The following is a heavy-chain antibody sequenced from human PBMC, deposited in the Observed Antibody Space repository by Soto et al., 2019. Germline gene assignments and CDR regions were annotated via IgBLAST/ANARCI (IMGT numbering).Heavy chain of an antibody. CDR1: GFTFSGSA. D-gene: IGHD2-21*02. Sequence: GGSLRLSCAASGFTFSGSAMHWVRQASGKGLEWVGRIRSKANSYATAYAASVIGRFTISRDDSKNTAYLQMNSLKTEDTAVYYCTAVTGGIDYWGQGTLVTVSS. J-gene: IGHJ4*02. CDR2: IRSKANSYAT. CDR3: TAVTGGIDY. V-gene: IGHV3-73*01.